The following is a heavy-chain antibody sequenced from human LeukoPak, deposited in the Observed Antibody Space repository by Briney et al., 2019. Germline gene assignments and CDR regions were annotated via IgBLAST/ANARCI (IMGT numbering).Heavy chain of an antibody. D-gene: IGHD5-18*01. J-gene: IGHJ4*02. CDR1: GFTVSSSY. CDR2: IYSGGST. Sequence: GGSLRLSCAASGFTVSSSYMSWVRQAPGKGLEWVSLIYSGGSTYYADSVKGRFTISRDNPKNTLYLQMNSLRPEDTAVYYCAKGYNYAYEYWGQGTLVTVSS. V-gene: IGHV3-53*01. CDR3: AKGYNYAYEY.